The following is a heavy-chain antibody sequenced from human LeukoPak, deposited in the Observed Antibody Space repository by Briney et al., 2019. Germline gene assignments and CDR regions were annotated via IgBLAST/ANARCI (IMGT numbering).Heavy chain of an antibody. V-gene: IGHV1-8*01. D-gene: IGHD6-13*01. CDR1: GYTFTNFD. CDR2: MNPVSGNA. Sequence: EASVKVSCQASGYTFTNFDINWVRQSPGQGLEWMGWMNPVSGNAGSAQKFQGRVTLTRDTSISTAYMELSSLRSDDTTFYYCARAPMGAAALYWGQGTLVTVSS. CDR3: ARAPMGAAALY. J-gene: IGHJ4*02.